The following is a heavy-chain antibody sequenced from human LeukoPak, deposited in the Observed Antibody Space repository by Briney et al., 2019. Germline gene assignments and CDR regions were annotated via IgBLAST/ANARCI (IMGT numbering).Heavy chain of an antibody. CDR3: ARLTGTTGFDY. Sequence: TGGSLRLSCAASGLTVSSNYMSWVRQAPGKGLEWVSIIYSGGSTYYADSVKGRFTISRDNAKNSLYLQLNSLRADDTAVYYCARLTGTTGFDYWGQGTLVTVSS. CDR2: IYSGGST. D-gene: IGHD1-1*01. J-gene: IGHJ4*02. V-gene: IGHV3-53*01. CDR1: GLTVSSNY.